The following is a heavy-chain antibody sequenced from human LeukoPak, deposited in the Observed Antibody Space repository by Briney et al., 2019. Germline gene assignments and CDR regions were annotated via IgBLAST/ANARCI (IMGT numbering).Heavy chain of an antibody. CDR2: ISTTITTK. Sequence: GGSLRLSCAASGFTFSKYSMNWVRQAPGKGLEWVSYISTTITTKYYADSVEGRFTVSRDNAKNSLYLQMNSLRAEDTAVYYCAREGGSYYPWFDPWGQGTLVTVSS. J-gene: IGHJ5*02. CDR3: AREGGSYYPWFDP. CDR1: GFTFSKYS. D-gene: IGHD1-26*01. V-gene: IGHV3-48*01.